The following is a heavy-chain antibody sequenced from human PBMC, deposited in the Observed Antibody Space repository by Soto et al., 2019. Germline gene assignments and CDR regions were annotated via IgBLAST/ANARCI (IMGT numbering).Heavy chain of an antibody. J-gene: IGHJ4*02. CDR1: GYTFTSYG. D-gene: IGHD2-8*01. Sequence: ASVKVSCKASGYTFTSYGISWVRQAPGQGLEWMGWISAYNGNTNYAQKLQGRVTMTTDTSTSTAYMELRSLRSDDTAVYYCARGYCTNGVCYTFDYWGQGTLVTVSS. CDR2: ISAYNGNT. CDR3: ARGYCTNGVCYTFDY. V-gene: IGHV1-18*01.